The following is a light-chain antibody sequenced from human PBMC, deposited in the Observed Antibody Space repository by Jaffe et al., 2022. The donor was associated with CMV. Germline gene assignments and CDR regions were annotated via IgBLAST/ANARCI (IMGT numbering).Light chain of an antibody. CDR3: GAWDSILSIYV. CDR2: ENN. V-gene: IGLV1-51*02. Sequence: QSVLTQPPSVSAAPGQKVTISCSGSSSNIGRNYVSWFQQLPGTAPKLLIYENNKRPSGIPDRFSGSKSGTSATLGITGLQTGDEADYYCGAWDSILSIYVFGTGTKVTVL. CDR1: SSNIGRNY. J-gene: IGLJ1*01.